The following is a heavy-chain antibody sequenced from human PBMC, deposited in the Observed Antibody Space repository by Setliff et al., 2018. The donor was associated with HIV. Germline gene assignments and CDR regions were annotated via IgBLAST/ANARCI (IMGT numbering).Heavy chain of an antibody. Sequence: PSETLSLTCAVYGGSFSGYYWSWIRQPPGKGLEWIGEIIHSGSTNYNPSLKSRVTMSVDTSKNQFSLKLSPVTAADTAVCYCAGGSRSRWQWLVLGLAEYFQHWGQGTLVTVSS. D-gene: IGHD6-19*01. J-gene: IGHJ1*01. V-gene: IGHV4-34*12. CDR2: IIHSGST. CDR3: AGGSRSRWQWLVLGLAEYFQH. CDR1: GGSFSGYY.